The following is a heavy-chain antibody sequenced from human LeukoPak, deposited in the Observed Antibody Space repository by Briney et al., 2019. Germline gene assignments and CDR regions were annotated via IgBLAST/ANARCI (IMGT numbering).Heavy chain of an antibody. J-gene: IGHJ4*02. Sequence: GASVKVSCKVSGYTLTELSMHWVRQAPGKGLEWMGGFDPEDGETIYAQKFQGRVTMTTDTSTSTAYMELRTLRSDDTAVYYCVRDLNSAARSFFDYWGPGTLVTVSS. CDR2: FDPEDGET. D-gene: IGHD6-6*01. CDR1: GYTLTELS. CDR3: VRDLNSAARSFFDY. V-gene: IGHV1-24*01.